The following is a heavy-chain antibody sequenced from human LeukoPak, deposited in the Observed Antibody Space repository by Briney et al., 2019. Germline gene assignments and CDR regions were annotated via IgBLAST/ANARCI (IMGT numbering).Heavy chain of an antibody. CDR2: IYTSGST. CDR3: ARSGYSSSWYGEPFDY. J-gene: IGHJ4*02. V-gene: IGHV4-4*07. Sequence: PSETLSLTCTVSGGSISSYYWSWIRQPAGKGLEGIGRIYTSGSTNYNPSLKSRVTMSVDTSKNQFSLKLSSVTAADTAVYYCARSGYSSSWYGEPFDYWGQGTLVTVSS. D-gene: IGHD6-13*01. CDR1: GGSISSYY.